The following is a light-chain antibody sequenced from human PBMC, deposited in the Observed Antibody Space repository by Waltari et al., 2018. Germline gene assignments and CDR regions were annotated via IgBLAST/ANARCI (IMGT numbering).Light chain of an antibody. CDR2: DAS. CDR1: QSISAW. CDR3: HQYTNFPLT. J-gene: IGKJ4*01. V-gene: IGKV1-5*01. Sequence: DIQMTQSPSTLSASVGDRVTITCRASQSISAWLAWYQLRPGKAPKLLISDASILERGVPSRFIGSGSGTEFTLTINSLQPDDFATYYCHQYTNFPLTFGGGTTVEIK.